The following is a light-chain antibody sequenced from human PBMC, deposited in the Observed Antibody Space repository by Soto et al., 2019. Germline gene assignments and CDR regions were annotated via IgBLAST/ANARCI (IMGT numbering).Light chain of an antibody. Sequence: AIQLTQSPSSLSASVGDRVTITCRASQGISSALAWYQQKPGKAPKLLIYDASSLESGVPSRFSGSGSGTDFTLTISSLQPEDFATYYCQHYNSYSPAFGQGTKVEIK. CDR2: DAS. CDR1: QGISSA. J-gene: IGKJ1*01. V-gene: IGKV1-13*02. CDR3: QHYNSYSPA.